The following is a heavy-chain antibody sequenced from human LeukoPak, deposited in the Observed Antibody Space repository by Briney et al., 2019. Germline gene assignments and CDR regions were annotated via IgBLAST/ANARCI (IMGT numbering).Heavy chain of an antibody. Sequence: GGSLRLSCAASGFTFSDYWMSWVRQAPGKGPEWVATIKQDGSEEHYVDSVKGRFTVSRDNARNSLFLQMNSLRVEDTAVYYCTTYKNWVAGDVWGQGTTDSVSS. CDR1: GFTFSDYW. CDR3: TTYKNWVAGDV. J-gene: IGHJ6*02. V-gene: IGHV3-7*01. D-gene: IGHD7-27*01. CDR2: IKQDGSEE.